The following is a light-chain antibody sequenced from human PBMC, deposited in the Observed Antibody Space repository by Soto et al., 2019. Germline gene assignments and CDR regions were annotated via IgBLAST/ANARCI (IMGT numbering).Light chain of an antibody. J-gene: IGKJ5*01. CDR1: QGISSW. Sequence: DIQMTQSPSSVSASVGDRVTITCRASQGISSWLAWYQQKPGQAPKLLIYTASSLQSGLPARFSGSGYGTDFPLTISGLQAEDVATCYCQQGNSGPMTFGKGTPLELK. CDR3: QQGNSGPMT. CDR2: TAS. V-gene: IGKV1-12*01.